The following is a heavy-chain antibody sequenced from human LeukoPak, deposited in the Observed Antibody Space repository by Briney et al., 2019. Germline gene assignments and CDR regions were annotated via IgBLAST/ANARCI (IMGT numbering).Heavy chain of an antibody. Sequence: ASVKVSCKASGYTFTSYDINWVRQATGQGLEWMGWMHPNSGNTGYAQKFQGRVTITRNTSISTAYMELSSLRSEDTAVYYFAIYSNTKDDAFDIWGQGTMVTVSS. CDR3: AIYSNTKDDAFDI. V-gene: IGHV1-8*03. J-gene: IGHJ3*02. D-gene: IGHD4-11*01. CDR1: GYTFTSYD. CDR2: MHPNSGNT.